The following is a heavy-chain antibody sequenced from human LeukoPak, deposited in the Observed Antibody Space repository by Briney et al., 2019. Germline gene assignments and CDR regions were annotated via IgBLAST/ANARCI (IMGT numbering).Heavy chain of an antibody. CDR3: ARAPMIVVVFFDY. D-gene: IGHD3-22*01. CDR2: ISYDGSNK. Sequence: GGSLRLSCAASGFTFSSYAMHWVRQAPGKGLEWVAVISYDGSNKYYADSVKGRFTISRDNSKNTLHLQMNSLRAEDTAVYYCARAPMIVVVFFDYWGQGTLVTVSS. J-gene: IGHJ4*02. V-gene: IGHV3-30-3*01. CDR1: GFTFSSYA.